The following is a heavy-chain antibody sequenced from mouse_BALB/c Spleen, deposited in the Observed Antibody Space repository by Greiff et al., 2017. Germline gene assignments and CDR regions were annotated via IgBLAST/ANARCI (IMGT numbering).Heavy chain of an antibody. Sequence: VKLQESDAELVKPGASVKISCKASGYTFTDHAIHWVKQKPEQGLEWIGYISPGNGDIKYNEKFKGKATLTADKSSSTVYMQLNSLTSEDSAVYFCKLGGLPFAYWGQGTLVTVSA. CDR2: ISPGNGDI. CDR1: GYTFTDHA. D-gene: IGHD3-1*01. J-gene: IGHJ3*01. CDR3: KLGGLPFAY. V-gene: IGHV1S53*02.